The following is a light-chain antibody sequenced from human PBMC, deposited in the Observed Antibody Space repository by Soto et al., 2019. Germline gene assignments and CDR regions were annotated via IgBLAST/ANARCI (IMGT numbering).Light chain of an antibody. CDR1: QDITNF. Sequence: DIQMTQSPSSLSASVGDRVTITCQASQDITNFLNWYHQTPGQAPKLVISDASTLQSGVPSRFRGSGSGTTFTFTIAGLQPEDFGTYFCQQYENLPLTFGGGTTVELK. CDR3: QQYENLPLT. V-gene: IGKV1-33*01. CDR2: DAS. J-gene: IGKJ4*01.